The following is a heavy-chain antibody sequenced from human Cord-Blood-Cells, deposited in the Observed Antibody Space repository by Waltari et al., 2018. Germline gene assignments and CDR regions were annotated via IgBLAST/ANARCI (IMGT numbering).Heavy chain of an antibody. CDR1: GGTFSSYA. CDR2: IIPIFGTA. V-gene: IGHV1-69*06. J-gene: IGHJ3*02. Sequence: QVQLVQSGAEVKKPGSSVKVSCKASGGTFSSYAISWVRQAPGQGLEWMGGIIPIFGTANYAQKFQGRVTSTADKSTSTAYMELSSLRSEDTAVYYCARVLTGGRYYDFWSGYYAFDIWGQGTMVTVSS. CDR3: ARVLTGGRYYDFWSGYYAFDI. D-gene: IGHD3-3*01.